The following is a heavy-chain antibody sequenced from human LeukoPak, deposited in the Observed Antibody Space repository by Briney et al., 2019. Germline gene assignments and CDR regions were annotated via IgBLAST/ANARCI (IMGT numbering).Heavy chain of an antibody. CDR2: IYYSGST. CDR1: GGSFSGYY. V-gene: IGHV4-59*01. CDR3: ARAVSYYYDRSGYHSYFDS. D-gene: IGHD3-22*01. J-gene: IGHJ4*02. Sequence: SETLSLTCAVYGGSFSGYYWSWIRQPPGKGLEWIGYIYYSGSTNYNPSLESRVTMSVDTSKNQFSLKLDSMTAADAAVYYCARAVSYYYDRSGYHSYFDSWGLGTLVTVSS.